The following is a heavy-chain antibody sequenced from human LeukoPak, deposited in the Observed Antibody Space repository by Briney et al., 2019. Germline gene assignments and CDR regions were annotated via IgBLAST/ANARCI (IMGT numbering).Heavy chain of an antibody. CDR2: IYYSGST. V-gene: IGHV4-39*07. CDR3: ARFRGRRGDCSSTSCSPSGMDV. Sequence: SETLSLTCTVSGGSISSSSYYWGWIRQPPGKGLEWIGSIYYSGSTYYNPSLKSRVTISVDTSKNQFSLKLSSVTAADTAVYYCARFRGRRGDCSSTSCSPSGMDVWGKGTTVTVSS. D-gene: IGHD2-2*01. J-gene: IGHJ6*04. CDR1: GGSISSSSYY.